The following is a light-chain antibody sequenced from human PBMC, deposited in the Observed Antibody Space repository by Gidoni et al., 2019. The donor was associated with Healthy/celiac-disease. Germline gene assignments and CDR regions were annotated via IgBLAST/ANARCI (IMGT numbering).Light chain of an antibody. CDR2: GAS. CDR3: QQDGSSPST. V-gene: IGKV3-20*01. J-gene: IGKJ1*01. Sequence: EIVLTQSPGTLSLSPGERATLSCRASQSVSSSYLAWYQQKPGQAPRLLIYGASSRATGIPDRFRGSGSGTDFTLTISRLEPEDFAVYYCQQDGSSPSTFGQGTKVEIK. CDR1: QSVSSSY.